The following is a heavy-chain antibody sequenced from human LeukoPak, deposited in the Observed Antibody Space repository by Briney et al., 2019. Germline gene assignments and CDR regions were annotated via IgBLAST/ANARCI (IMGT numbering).Heavy chain of an antibody. Sequence: PSETLSLTCSVSGGSISSYYWSWIRQPPGKGLERIGYIYYSGSTNYNPSLKSRVTISVDTSKNQFSLKVTSVTAADTAVYYCARQTITMVRGVIRMYYFDYWGQGTLVTVSS. V-gene: IGHV4-59*08. D-gene: IGHD3-10*01. CDR2: IYYSGST. CDR1: GGSISSYY. J-gene: IGHJ4*02. CDR3: ARQTITMVRGVIRMYYFDY.